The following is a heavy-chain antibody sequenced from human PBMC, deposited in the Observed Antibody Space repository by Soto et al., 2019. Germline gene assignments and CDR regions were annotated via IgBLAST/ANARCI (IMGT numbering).Heavy chain of an antibody. J-gene: IGHJ4*02. CDR2: IIPIFGTA. CDR1: GGTFSSYA. Sequence: SVKVSCKASGGTFSSYAISWVRQAPVQGLEWMGWIIPIFGTANYAQKFQGRVTITADESTSTAYMKLSSLRSEDTAVYYCARSKGGWPRFAYWGQGTLVTVSS. CDR3: ARSKGGWPRFAY. V-gene: IGHV1-69*13.